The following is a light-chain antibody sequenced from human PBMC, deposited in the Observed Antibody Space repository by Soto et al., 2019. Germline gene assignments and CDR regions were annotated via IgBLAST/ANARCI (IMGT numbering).Light chain of an antibody. J-gene: IGKJ5*01. CDR3: HQYNKWPPIT. Sequence: EIVMTHSPATLAGSPGETVTLSCRASQSLSGNLAWYQQKPGQAPRLLIYGVSTRATGVPARFSGSGSGTEFTLTISNLQSEDFAVYYCHQYNKWPPITFGQGTRLEIK. V-gene: IGKV3-15*01. CDR1: QSLSGN. CDR2: GVS.